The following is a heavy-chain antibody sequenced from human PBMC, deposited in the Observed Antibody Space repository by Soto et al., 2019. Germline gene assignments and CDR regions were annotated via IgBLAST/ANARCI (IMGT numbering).Heavy chain of an antibody. Sequence: TLSLTCTVSGDSISSGGSYWTWIRQHPGKGLEWIGYTYYIGSPYYNPSPQSRVTISVDTSKNQVSLKLSSVTAADTAVYYCARAGGTVAAINFYGLDVWGQGXTVTVYS. CDR3: ARAGGTVAAINFYGLDV. J-gene: IGHJ6*02. CDR2: TYYIGSP. CDR1: GDSISSGGSY. V-gene: IGHV4-31*03. D-gene: IGHD1-26*01.